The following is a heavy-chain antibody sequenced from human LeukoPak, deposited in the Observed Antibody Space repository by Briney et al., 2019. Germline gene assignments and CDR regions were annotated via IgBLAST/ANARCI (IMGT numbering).Heavy chain of an antibody. CDR2: INPNSGGT. Sequence: ASVKVSCKASGYTFTSYGISWVRQAPGQGLEWMGWINPNSGGTNYAQKFQGRVTMTRDTSISTAYMELSRLRSDDTAVYYCARGTVSDYWGQGTLVTVSS. CDR3: ARGTVSDY. V-gene: IGHV1-2*02. J-gene: IGHJ4*02. CDR1: GYTFTSYG.